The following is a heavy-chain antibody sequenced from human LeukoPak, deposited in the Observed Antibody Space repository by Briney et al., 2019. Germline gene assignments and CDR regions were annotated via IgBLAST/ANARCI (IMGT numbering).Heavy chain of an antibody. CDR1: GFTFSIYG. J-gene: IGHJ4*02. Sequence: PGGSLRLSCAASGFTFSIYGMHLVRQAPGKGLEWVAVIWYDGSNKYYADSAKGRFTISRDNSKNTLYLQMNSLRAEDTAVYYCANLAAGDDYWGQGTLVTVSS. V-gene: IGHV3-33*06. D-gene: IGHD6-13*01. CDR3: ANLAAGDDY. CDR2: IWYDGSNK.